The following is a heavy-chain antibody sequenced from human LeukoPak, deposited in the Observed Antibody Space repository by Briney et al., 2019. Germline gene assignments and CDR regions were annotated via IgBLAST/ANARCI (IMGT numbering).Heavy chain of an antibody. D-gene: IGHD3-22*01. CDR1: GYTFTSYG. J-gene: IGHJ2*01. CDR3: ASAGDYYYDSSGWYFDL. V-gene: IGHV1-18*01. Sequence: ASVKVSCKASGYTFTSYGISWVRQAPGQGLEWMGWISAYNGNTNYAQKLQGRVTMTTDTSTSTAYMELGSLRSDDTAVYYCASAGDYYYDSSGWYFDLWGRGTLVTVSS. CDR2: ISAYNGNT.